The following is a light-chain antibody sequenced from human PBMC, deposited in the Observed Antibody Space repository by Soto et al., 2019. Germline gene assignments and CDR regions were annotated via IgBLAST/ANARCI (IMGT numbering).Light chain of an antibody. CDR3: QQYDNLPLT. Sequence: DIQMTQSPATLSASVGDRVTITCRASQSISNWLAWYQQKPGKAPKLLIYDASNLETGVPSRFSGSGSGTDFIFTITSLQPDDIATYHCQQYDNLPLTFGGGTKVDI. V-gene: IGKV1-33*01. CDR2: DAS. CDR1: QSISNW. J-gene: IGKJ4*01.